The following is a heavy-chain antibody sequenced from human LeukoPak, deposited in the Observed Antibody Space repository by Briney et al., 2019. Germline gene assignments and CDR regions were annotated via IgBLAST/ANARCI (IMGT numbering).Heavy chain of an antibody. CDR1: GASISSYY. CDR3: ARGGWSMPY. CDR2: IYYSGRT. V-gene: IGHV4-59*01. J-gene: IGHJ4*02. D-gene: IGHD2-8*01. Sequence: PSETLSLTCTVSGASISSYYWSWIRQPPGKGLEWIGYIYYSGRTNYNPSLKGRVAISVDTSKNQFSLKLSSVTAADAAVYYCARGGWSMPYWGQGTLVTVSS.